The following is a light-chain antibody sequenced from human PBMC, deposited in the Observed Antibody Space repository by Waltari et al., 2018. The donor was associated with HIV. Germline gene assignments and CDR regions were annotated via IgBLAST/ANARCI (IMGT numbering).Light chain of an antibody. CDR1: SSDVGSYDI. CDR2: EVS. J-gene: IGLJ3*02. V-gene: IGLV2-23*02. Sequence: QSALTQPASVSGSPGQSITISCTGTSSDVGSYDIVSWYQQQQGKAPRLMIYEVSTRPSGVSTRFSGSKSGNTASLTISGLQAEDEADYYCCSYAGSNTLVFGGGTKLTVL. CDR3: CSYAGSNTLV.